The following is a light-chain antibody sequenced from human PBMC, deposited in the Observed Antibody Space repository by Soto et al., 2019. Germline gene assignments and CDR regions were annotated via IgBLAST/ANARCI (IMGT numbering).Light chain of an antibody. CDR2: EGS. CDR3: CSYAGSSTPWV. CDR1: SSDVGSYNL. J-gene: IGLJ3*02. Sequence: QSALTQPASVSGSPGQSITISCPGTSSDVGSYNLVSWYQQHPGKAPKLMIYEGSKRPSGVSNRFSGSKSGNTASLTISGLQAEDEAEYYCCSYAGSSTPWVFGGGTKLTVL. V-gene: IGLV2-23*01.